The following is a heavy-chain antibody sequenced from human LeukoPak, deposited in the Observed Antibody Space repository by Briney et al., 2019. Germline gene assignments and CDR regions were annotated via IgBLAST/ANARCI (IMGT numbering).Heavy chain of an antibody. D-gene: IGHD3-10*01. V-gene: IGHV3-13*01. CDR3: ARAAGITTPGIFDY. Sequence: GGSLRLSCAASGFNFSSYDMHWVRQATGKGLEWVSAIGTAGDTYYPGSVKGRFTISRENAKNSLYLQMNSLRAGDTAVYYCARAAGITTPGIFDYWGQGTLVTVSS. J-gene: IGHJ4*02. CDR2: IGTAGDT. CDR1: GFNFSSYD.